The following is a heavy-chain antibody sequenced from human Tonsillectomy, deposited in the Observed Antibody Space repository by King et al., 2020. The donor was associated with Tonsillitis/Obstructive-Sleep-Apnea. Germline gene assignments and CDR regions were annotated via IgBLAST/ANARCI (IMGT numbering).Heavy chain of an antibody. D-gene: IGHD2-8*01. CDR2: IYHSGTT. Sequence: QLQESGPGLVKPSETLSLTCTVSGGSISSSSYYWGWIRQPPGKGLEWIGSIYHSGTTHYNPSLKSRVTISVDTSKNQFSLKLSSVTAADTAVYHCARLSCTSGTCDRGYFDYWGQRTLVTVSS. CDR3: ARLSCTSGTCDRGYFDY. J-gene: IGHJ4*02. V-gene: IGHV4-39*01. CDR1: GGSISSSSYY.